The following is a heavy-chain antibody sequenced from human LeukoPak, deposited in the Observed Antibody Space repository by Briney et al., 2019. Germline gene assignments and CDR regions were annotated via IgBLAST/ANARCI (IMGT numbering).Heavy chain of an antibody. J-gene: IGHJ6*03. CDR1: GYTFTSYD. V-gene: IGHV1-8*01. CDR2: MNPNSGNA. CDR3: ARGGGYYYMDV. D-gene: IGHD3-10*01. Sequence: SVKVSCKASGYTFTSYDIHWVRQATGQGLEWMGWMNPNSGNAGFAQKFRGRVTMTRNTSISTAYMELSSLTADDTAVYYCARGGGYYYMDVWGKGTTVTVSS.